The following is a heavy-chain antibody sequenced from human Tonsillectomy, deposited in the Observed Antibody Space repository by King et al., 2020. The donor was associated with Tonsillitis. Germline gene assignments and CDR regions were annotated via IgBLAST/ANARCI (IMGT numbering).Heavy chain of an antibody. J-gene: IGHJ3*02. Sequence: VQLVESGGGLVKPGGSLRLSCAASGFTFSTYTMNWVRQAPGKGLEWVSSISSSSSYIYYTDSLKGRFIISRDNAKNSLYPQMNSLRAEDTAVYYCARDQDYGGSQNAFDIWGQGTMVTVSS. CDR2: ISSSSSYI. D-gene: IGHD4-23*01. V-gene: IGHV3-21*01. CDR3: ARDQDYGGSQNAFDI. CDR1: GFTFSTYT.